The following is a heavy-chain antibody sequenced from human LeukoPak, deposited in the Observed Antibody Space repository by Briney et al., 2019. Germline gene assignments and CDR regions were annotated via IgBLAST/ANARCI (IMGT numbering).Heavy chain of an antibody. Sequence: PSQTLSLTCTVSGGSISSGDYYWSWIRQPPGKGLEWIGYSYYSGSTYYNPSLKSRVTISVDTSKNQFSLKLSSVTAADTAVYYCARAVVPAAVYNWFDPWGQGTLVTVSS. CDR1: GGSISSGDYY. J-gene: IGHJ5*02. V-gene: IGHV4-30-4*08. CDR2: SYYSGST. CDR3: ARAVVPAAVYNWFDP. D-gene: IGHD2-2*01.